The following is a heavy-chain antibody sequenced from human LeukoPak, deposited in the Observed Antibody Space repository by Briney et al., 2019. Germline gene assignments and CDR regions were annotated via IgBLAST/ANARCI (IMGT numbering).Heavy chain of an antibody. J-gene: IGHJ4*02. CDR2: IYYSGST. D-gene: IGHD3-16*01. CDR3: ARGLN. Sequence: SETLSLTCTVSGDSIGNRAYYWGWIRQSPGKGLEWIGNIYYSGSTYYNPSLKSRVTISVDTSKNQFSLKLSSVTAADTAVYCCARGLNWGQGTLVTVSS. V-gene: IGHV4-39*01. CDR1: GDSIGNRAYY.